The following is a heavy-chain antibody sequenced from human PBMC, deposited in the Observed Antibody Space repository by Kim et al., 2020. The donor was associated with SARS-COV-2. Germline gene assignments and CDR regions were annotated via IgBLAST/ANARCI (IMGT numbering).Heavy chain of an antibody. D-gene: IGHD2-2*01. CDR1: GFTFSSYS. V-gene: IGHV3-48*02. CDR2: ISSSSSTI. J-gene: IGHJ6*02. Sequence: GGSLRLSCAASGFTFSSYSMNWVRQAPGKGLEWVSYISSSSSTIYYADSVKGRFTISRDNAKNSLYLQMNSLRDEDTAVYYCARVIVPAAGFYYYYGMDVWGQGTTVTVSS. CDR3: ARVIVPAAGFYYYYGMDV.